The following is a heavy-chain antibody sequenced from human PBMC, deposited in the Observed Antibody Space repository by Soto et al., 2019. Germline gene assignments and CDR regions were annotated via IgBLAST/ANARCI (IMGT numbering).Heavy chain of an antibody. CDR1: GGSISSYY. J-gene: IGHJ5*02. V-gene: IGHV4-59*01. D-gene: IGHD6-25*01. CDR3: KREEMDEGXFDL. CDR2: IYYSGST. Sequence: PSETLSLTCTVSGGSISSYYWSWIRQPPGKGLEWIGYIYYSGSTNYNPSLKSRVTISVDTSKNQFSLKLSSVTAADTAVYYCKREEMDEGXFDLWGQGTLVTVSS.